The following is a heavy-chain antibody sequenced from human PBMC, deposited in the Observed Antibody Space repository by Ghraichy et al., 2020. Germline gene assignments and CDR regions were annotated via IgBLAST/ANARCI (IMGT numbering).Heavy chain of an antibody. CDR2: MNPKSGNT. D-gene: IGHD7-27*01. CDR3: ARAIRNELWSDY. J-gene: IGHJ4*02. Sequence: ASVKVSCKASGYTFSNYDINWVRQAPGQGLEYMGWMNPKSGNTGFVQKLQGRVTISTDTSAETAYMEMNSLTSEDTAVYYCARAIRNELWSDYWGQGTLVTVSS. V-gene: IGHV1-8*01. CDR1: GYTFSNYD.